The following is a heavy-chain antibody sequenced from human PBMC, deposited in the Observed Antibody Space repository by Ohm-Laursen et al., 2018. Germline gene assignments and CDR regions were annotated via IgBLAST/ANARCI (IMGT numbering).Heavy chain of an antibody. Sequence: TQTLTLTCTFSVFSLSTSGMRVSWIRQPPGKALEWLARIDWDDDKWYSTSLKTRLTISKDTSKNQVVLTMTNMDPVDTATYYCARIRRYSSSWFYFDYWGQGTLVTVSS. J-gene: IGHJ4*02. V-gene: IGHV2-70*04. CDR1: VFSLSTSGMR. D-gene: IGHD6-13*01. CDR2: IDWDDDK. CDR3: ARIRRYSSSWFYFDY.